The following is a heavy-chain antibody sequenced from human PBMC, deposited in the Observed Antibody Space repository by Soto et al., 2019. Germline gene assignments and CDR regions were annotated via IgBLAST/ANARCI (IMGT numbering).Heavy chain of an antibody. CDR2: IYDGGTT. CDR3: ARGSGSSWFY. CDR1: GGSISSAAYC. V-gene: IGHV4-30-4*01. Sequence: SETLSLTCTVSGGSISSAAYCWSWIRQSPDKGLEWIGHIYDGGTTYSSPSLKGRVTISVDTSKNQFSLKLTSMTAADAAVYYCARGSGSSWFYWSQGTLVTVSS. D-gene: IGHD6-13*01. J-gene: IGHJ4*02.